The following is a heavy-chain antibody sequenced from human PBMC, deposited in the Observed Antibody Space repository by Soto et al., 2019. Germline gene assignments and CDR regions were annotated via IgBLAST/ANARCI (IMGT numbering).Heavy chain of an antibody. J-gene: IGHJ5*02. CDR2: ISSSSSTI. V-gene: IGHV3-48*02. Sequence: EVQVVESGGGLVQPAGSLRLSCAASGFTFSSNSMNWVRQAPGKGREWISYISSSSSTIYADSVKGRFTISRDNAKNSLYLQMNSLRDEDTAVYYCARVIWSGHLTSDLWGQGTLVTVSS. CDR3: ARVIWSGHLTSDL. CDR1: GFTFSSNS. D-gene: IGHD3-3*01.